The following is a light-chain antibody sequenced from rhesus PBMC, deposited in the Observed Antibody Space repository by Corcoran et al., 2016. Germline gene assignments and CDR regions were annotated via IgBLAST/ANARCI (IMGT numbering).Light chain of an antibody. Sequence: QAALTQPPSVSGSPGQSVTISCTGTSSDIGGYNYVSWYQQHPGKAPKLIIYDVNKRPSGVSDRFSGSKSGNTASLTISGLQADDEADYYCSSYAGSSTLYIFGAGTRLTVL. V-gene: IGLV2-23*01. J-gene: IGLJ1*01. CDR1: SSDIGGYNY. CDR2: DVN. CDR3: SSYAGSSTLYI.